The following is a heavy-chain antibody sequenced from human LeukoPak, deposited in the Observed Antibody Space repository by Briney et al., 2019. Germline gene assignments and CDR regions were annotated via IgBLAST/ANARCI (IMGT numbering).Heavy chain of an antibody. V-gene: IGHV5-51*01. CDR3: ARLSYCGGGSCSSYYYYGMDV. CDR1: GYSFTSYW. CDR2: IYPGDSDT. D-gene: IGHD2-15*01. J-gene: IGHJ6*02. Sequence: GESLKISCKGSGYSFTSYWIGWVRQLPGKGLEWMGIIYPGDSDTRYSPSFQGQVTISADKSISTAYLQWSSLKASDTAMYYCARLSYCGGGSCSSYYYYGMDVWGQGTTVTVSS.